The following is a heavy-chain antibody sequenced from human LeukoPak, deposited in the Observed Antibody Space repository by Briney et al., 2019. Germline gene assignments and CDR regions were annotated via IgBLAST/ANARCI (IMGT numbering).Heavy chain of an antibody. J-gene: IGHJ4*02. CDR2: ISYDGSNK. Sequence: GRSLRLSCAASGFTFSSYAMHWVRQASGKGLEWVAVISYDGSNKYYADSVKGRFTISRDNSKNTLYLQMNSLRAEDTAVYYCAREEWLRFFNYWGQGTLVTVSS. CDR3: AREEWLRFFNY. D-gene: IGHD5-12*01. V-gene: IGHV3-30*04. CDR1: GFTFSSYA.